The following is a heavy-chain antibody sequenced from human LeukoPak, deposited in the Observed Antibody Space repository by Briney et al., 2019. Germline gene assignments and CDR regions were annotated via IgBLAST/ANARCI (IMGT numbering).Heavy chain of an antibody. Sequence: GGSLRLSCVVSGFTVSNNYMSWVRQAPGRGLEWVSVLSSGGSTYYADSVKGRFTISRDNSKNTLYLQMNSLRAEDTAVYYCASTAYNSGSYFYYYGMDVWGQGTTVTVSS. CDR1: GFTVSNNY. V-gene: IGHV3-53*01. J-gene: IGHJ6*02. CDR3: ASTAYNSGSYFYYYGMDV. CDR2: LSSGGST. D-gene: IGHD3-10*01.